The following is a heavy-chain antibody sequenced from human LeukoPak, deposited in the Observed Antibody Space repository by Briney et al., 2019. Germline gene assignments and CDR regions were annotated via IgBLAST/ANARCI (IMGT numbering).Heavy chain of an antibody. CDR3: ASHDSGYCSGGSCYHY. CDR1: GYSFTSYW. D-gene: IGHD2-15*01. J-gene: IGHJ4*02. CDR2: IYPGDSDT. Sequence: GESLKISCKGSGYSFTSYWIGWVRQMPGKGLEWMGIIYPGDSDTRYSPSFQGQVTISADKSISTAYLQWNSLKASDTAMYYCASHDSGYCSGGSCYHYWGQGTLVTVSS. V-gene: IGHV5-51*01.